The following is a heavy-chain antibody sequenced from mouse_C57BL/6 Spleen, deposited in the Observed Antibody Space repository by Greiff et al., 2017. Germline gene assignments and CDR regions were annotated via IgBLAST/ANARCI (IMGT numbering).Heavy chain of an antibody. D-gene: IGHD2-3*01. CDR1: GFTFSSYG. V-gene: IGHV5-6*01. Sequence: EVQLVESGGDLVKPGGSLKLSCAASGFTFSSYGMSWVRQTPDKRLEWVATISSGGSYTYYPDSVKGRFTISRDNAKNTLYLQRSSLKSEDTAMYYCAAYDGYYVFDYWGQGTTLTVSS. J-gene: IGHJ2*01. CDR3: AAYDGYYVFDY. CDR2: ISSGGSYT.